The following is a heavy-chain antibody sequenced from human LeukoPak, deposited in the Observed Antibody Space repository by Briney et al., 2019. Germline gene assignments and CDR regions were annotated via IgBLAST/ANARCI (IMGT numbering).Heavy chain of an antibody. D-gene: IGHD4-23*01. CDR1: GYSFTSHW. CDR3: ARDLRPFYGGNSPGAFDI. CDR2: IYPGDSDT. Sequence: GESLKISCKGSGYSFTSHWIGWVRQMPGKGLEWMGIIYPGDSDTRYSPSFQGQVTISADKSISTAYLQWSSLRAEDTAVYYCARDLRPFYGGNSPGAFDIWGQGTMVTVSS. V-gene: IGHV5-51*01. J-gene: IGHJ3*02.